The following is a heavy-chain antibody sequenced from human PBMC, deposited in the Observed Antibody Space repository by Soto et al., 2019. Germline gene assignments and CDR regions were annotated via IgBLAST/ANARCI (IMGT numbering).Heavy chain of an antibody. D-gene: IGHD6-19*01. CDR1: GAPISIDH. J-gene: IGHJ6*02. CDR3: ARAAGYSSGWNYYYGMDV. Sequence: PPDPLSLTPTAYGAPISIDHWSWIRRPPGKGLEWIGYIYYSGSTNYNPSLKSRVTISVDTSKNQFSLKLSSVTAADTAVYYCARAAGYSSGWNYYYGMDVWVQGTTVTVSS. V-gene: IGHV4-59*01. CDR2: IYYSGST.